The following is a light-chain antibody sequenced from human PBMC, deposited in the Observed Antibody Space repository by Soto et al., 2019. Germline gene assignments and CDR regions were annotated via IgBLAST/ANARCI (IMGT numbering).Light chain of an antibody. CDR3: QHYYSDPPWT. CDR1: QSVLYSFNNKNY. CDR2: WAS. V-gene: IGKV4-1*01. J-gene: IGKJ1*01. Sequence: DIVMTQSPDSLAVSLGERATINCRSSQSVLYSFNNKNYLGWYQQKPGQAPKLLIYWASTRASGVPDRFSGSVSGPNFTLTISSLQAKDVAVYYCQHYYSDPPWTFGQGTRVEIK.